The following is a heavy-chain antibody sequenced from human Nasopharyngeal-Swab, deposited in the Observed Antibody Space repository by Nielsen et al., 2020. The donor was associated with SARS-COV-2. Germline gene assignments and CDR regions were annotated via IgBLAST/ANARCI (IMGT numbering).Heavy chain of an antibody. CDR2: INHSGST. CDR1: GGSFSGYY. CDR3: SAAGGNY. D-gene: IGHD6-13*01. Sequence: GSLRLSCAVSGGSFSGYYWSWIRQPPGKGLEWIGEINHSGSTNYNPSLKSRVTISVDTSKNQFSLKLSFVTAADTAVYYCSAAGGNYWGQGTLVTVSS. V-gene: IGHV4-34*01. J-gene: IGHJ4*02.